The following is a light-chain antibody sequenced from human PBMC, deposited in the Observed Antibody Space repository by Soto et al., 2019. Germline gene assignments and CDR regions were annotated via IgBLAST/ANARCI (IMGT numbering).Light chain of an antibody. J-gene: IGKJ1*01. CDR2: DAS. CDR1: QSVTITH. V-gene: IGKV3D-15*01. Sequence: EIVLTQSPGTLSFSPGERATLSFRASQSVTITHLAWDQQKTGQAPRLLIYDASTRATCLPDRFRGRGFGTEFTPTISSLPSEDFGLYYRHQYNNFWTFGQGTKVDIK. CDR3: HQYNNFWT.